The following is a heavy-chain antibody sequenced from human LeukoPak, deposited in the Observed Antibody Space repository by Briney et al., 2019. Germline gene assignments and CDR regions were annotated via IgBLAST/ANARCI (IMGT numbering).Heavy chain of an antibody. D-gene: IGHD5/OR15-5a*01. J-gene: IGHJ6*03. CDR2: IYTSGGT. Sequence: SETLSLTCTVSGDSISSYYRSWIRQPPGKGLEWIGYIYTSGGTNYIPSLKGRVTISIDTSKNQFSLKLSSVTAADSAVYYCAKGVSTYCYYMDVWGKGTTVTVSS. CDR1: GDSISSYY. CDR3: AKGVSTYCYYMDV. V-gene: IGHV4-4*09.